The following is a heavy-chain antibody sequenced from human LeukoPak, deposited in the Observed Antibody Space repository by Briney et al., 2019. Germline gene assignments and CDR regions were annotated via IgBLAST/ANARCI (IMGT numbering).Heavy chain of an antibody. J-gene: IGHJ4*02. CDR2: IRSKAFGETA. Sequence: GGSLRLSCTASGFTFGDYAMSWIRQAPGKGLEWVGFIRSKAFGETADYAASVKGRFTISRDDSKAIAYLQMNSLKTEDTAVYHCTRDRGAYNLYDYWGQGTLVTVSS. CDR3: TRDRGAYNLYDY. CDR1: GFTFGDYA. V-gene: IGHV3-49*03. D-gene: IGHD1-1*01.